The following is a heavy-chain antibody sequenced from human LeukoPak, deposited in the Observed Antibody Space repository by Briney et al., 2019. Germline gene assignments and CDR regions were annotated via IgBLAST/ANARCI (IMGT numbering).Heavy chain of an antibody. CDR2: AFQSGST. J-gene: IGHJ4*02. D-gene: IGHD1-1*01. V-gene: IGHV4-38-2*01. Sequence: KPSVTLSLTCAVSNYSISDGHYWGWIRQPPGKGLEWIANAFQSGSTYYSPPLRSRVTVSVDTSKNQFSLMVRSVTAADTAVYYCVRGGASRWGTNSFDFWGQGKLVTVSS. CDR3: VRGGASRWGTNSFDF. CDR1: NYSISDGHY.